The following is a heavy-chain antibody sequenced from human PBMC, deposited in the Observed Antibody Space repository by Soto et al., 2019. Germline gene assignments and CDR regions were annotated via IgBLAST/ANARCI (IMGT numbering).Heavy chain of an antibody. CDR2: ITENNST. D-gene: IGHD6-13*01. CDR3: ARGQQLYVY. CDR1: GFTFSDFD. Sequence: HGGSLRLACAASGFTFSDFDMTFSRQVPGKGMEWVSSITENNSTNDSDSGQGRFTIAREKAKNTLYLQMDSLREEVSALYNCARGQQLYVYWGQGILVTVSS. V-gene: IGHV3-11*06. J-gene: IGHJ4*01.